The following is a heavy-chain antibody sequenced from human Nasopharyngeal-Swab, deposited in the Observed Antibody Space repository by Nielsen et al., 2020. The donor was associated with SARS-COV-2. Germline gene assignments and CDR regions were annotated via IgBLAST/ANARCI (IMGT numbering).Heavy chain of an antibody. CDR1: GFRFDDYA. CDR3: AKDVWNSHGPPSDLYYYHNGMDV. J-gene: IGHJ6*02. D-gene: IGHD5-18*01. CDR2: AGADGGST. V-gene: IGHV3-43*02. Sequence: GESLKISCVASGFRFDDYAMHWVRQAPGKGLEWVALAGADGGSTYYADSVKGRFSIARDNSKKSLYLQMNSLRTEDTALYYCAKDVWNSHGPPSDLYYYHNGMDVWGQGTTVTVSS.